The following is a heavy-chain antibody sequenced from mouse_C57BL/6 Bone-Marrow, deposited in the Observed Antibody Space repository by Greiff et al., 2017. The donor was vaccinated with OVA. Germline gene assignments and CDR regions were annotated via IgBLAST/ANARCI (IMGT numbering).Heavy chain of an antibody. D-gene: IGHD1-1*01. CDR3: TRPITTVVPSFAY. V-gene: IGHV1-5*01. Sequence: VQLQQSGTVLARPGASVKMSCKTSGYTFTSYWMHWVKQRPGQGLEWIGAIYPGNSDTSYNQKFKGKAKLTAVTSASTAYMELSSLTNEDSAVYYCTRPITTVVPSFAYWGQGTLVTVSA. CDR1: GYTFTSYW. J-gene: IGHJ3*01. CDR2: IYPGNSDT.